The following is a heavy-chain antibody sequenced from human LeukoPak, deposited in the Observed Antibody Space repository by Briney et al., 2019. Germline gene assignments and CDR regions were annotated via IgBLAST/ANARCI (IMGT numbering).Heavy chain of an antibody. V-gene: IGHV4-39*07. Sequence: SETLSLTCTVSGGSISSSSYYWGWIRQPPGKGLEWIGSIYYSGSTYYNPSLKSRVTISVDTSKNQFSLKLSSVTAADTAVYYCARDRGMTYYYDSSGYFWGQGTLVTVSS. D-gene: IGHD3-22*01. CDR2: IYYSGST. CDR1: GGSISSSSYY. CDR3: ARDRGMTYYYDSSGYF. J-gene: IGHJ4*02.